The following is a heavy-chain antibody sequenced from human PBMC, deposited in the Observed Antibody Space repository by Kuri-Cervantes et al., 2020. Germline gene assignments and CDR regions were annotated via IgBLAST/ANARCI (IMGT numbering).Heavy chain of an antibody. V-gene: IGHV4-38-2*01. Sequence: GSLYHSGSTYYNPSLKSRVTISLDTSKNQFSLKLSSVTAADTAVYYCARFSDAFDIWGQGTMVTVSS. CDR3: ARFSDAFDI. J-gene: IGHJ3*02. D-gene: IGHD3-3*01. CDR2: LYHSGST.